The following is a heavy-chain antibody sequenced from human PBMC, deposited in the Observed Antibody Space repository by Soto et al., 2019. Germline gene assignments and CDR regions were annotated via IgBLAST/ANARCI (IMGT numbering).Heavy chain of an antibody. CDR3: AKDWGKYCSGATCPLFDC. V-gene: IGHV3-30*18. D-gene: IGHD2-15*01. Sequence: QVQLVESGGGVVQPGRSLRLSCAASGFTFSSYVMHWVRQAPGKGLERVAIVSYDGNSKYYAESVKGRFTFSRDNSRNTLSLQMNSLRAEDTAVYYCAKDWGKYCSGATCPLFDCWGQGTLVTVSS. CDR2: VSYDGNSK. J-gene: IGHJ4*02. CDR1: GFTFSSYV.